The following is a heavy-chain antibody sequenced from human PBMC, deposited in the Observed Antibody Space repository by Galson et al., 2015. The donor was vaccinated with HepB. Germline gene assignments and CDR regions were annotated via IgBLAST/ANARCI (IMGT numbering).Heavy chain of an antibody. CDR3: ARDGHGLRYFDWWLGDSYYFGY. CDR2: ISAYNGNT. CDR1: GYTFTSYG. J-gene: IGHJ4*02. D-gene: IGHD3-9*01. V-gene: IGHV1-18*01. Sequence: SVKVSCKASGYTFTSYGISWVRQAPGQGLEWMGWISAYNGNTNYAQKLQGRVTMTTDTSTSTAYMELRSLRSDDTAVYYCARDGHGLRYFDWWLGDSYYFGYWGQGTLVTVSS.